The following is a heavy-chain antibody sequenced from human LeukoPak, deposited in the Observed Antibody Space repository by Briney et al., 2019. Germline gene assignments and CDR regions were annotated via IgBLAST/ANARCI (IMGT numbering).Heavy chain of an antibody. CDR1: GFTFGTYA. CDR2: ISDSGGTT. CDR3: AKDTQRDGYNKGLFDY. J-gene: IGHJ4*02. V-gene: IGHV3-23*01. D-gene: IGHD5-24*01. Sequence: GGSLRLSCAASGFTFGTYAMNWVRQAPGQGLEWVSGISDSGGTTYYADSVKGRFTISRDNSKNTLYLQLNSLRAEDTAVYYCAKDTQRDGYNKGLFDYWGQGTLVTVSS.